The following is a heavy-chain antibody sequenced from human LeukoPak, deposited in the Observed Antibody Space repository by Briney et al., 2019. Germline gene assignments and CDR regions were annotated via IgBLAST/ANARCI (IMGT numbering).Heavy chain of an antibody. V-gene: IGHV1-2*02. CDR3: ARASPVVYDAFDI. D-gene: IGHD3-22*01. J-gene: IGHJ3*02. CDR1: GYTLTGYY. Sequence: GASVKVSCKASGYTLTGYYMHWVRQAPGQGLEWMGWINPNSGGTNYAQKFQGRVTMTRDTSISTAYMELSRLRSDDTAVYYCARASPVVYDAFDIWGQGTMVTVSS. CDR2: INPNSGGT.